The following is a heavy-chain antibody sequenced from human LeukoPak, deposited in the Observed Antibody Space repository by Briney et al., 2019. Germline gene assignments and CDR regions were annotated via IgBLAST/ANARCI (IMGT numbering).Heavy chain of an antibody. CDR3: ARDMGGYCTNGVCYRVDAFDI. J-gene: IGHJ3*02. CDR2: INWNGGST. CDR1: GFTFSSYW. V-gene: IGHV3-20*04. D-gene: IGHD2-8*01. Sequence: GGSLRLSCAASGFTFSSYWMSWVRQAPGKGLEWVSGINWNGGSTGYADSVKGRFTISRDNAKNSLYLQMNSLRAEDTALYYCARDMGGYCTNGVCYRVDAFDIWGQGTMVTVSS.